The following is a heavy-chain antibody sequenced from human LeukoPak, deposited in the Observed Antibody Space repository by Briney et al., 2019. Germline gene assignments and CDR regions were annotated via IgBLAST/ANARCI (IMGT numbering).Heavy chain of an antibody. Sequence: PGRSLRLSCAASGFTFSSYAMHWVRQAPGKGLEWVAVISYDGSNKYYADSVKGRFTISRDNSKNTLYLQMNSLRAEDTAVYYCARDLSSIAVAGYFDYWGQGTLVTVSS. J-gene: IGHJ4*02. V-gene: IGHV3-30-3*01. D-gene: IGHD6-19*01. CDR3: ARDLSSIAVAGYFDY. CDR1: GFTFSSYA. CDR2: ISYDGSNK.